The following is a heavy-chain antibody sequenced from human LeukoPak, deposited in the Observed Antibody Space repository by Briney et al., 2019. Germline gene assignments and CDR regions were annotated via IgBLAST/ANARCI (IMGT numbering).Heavy chain of an antibody. J-gene: IGHJ4*02. V-gene: IGHV3-7*01. Sequence: AGGSLRLSCAASGFIISSHWMSWVRHPPGKGLEWVANIKQDGSEKYYVDSVKCRFTISRDNAKNSLYLQMNSMRAENTAVYYCARGYIAADYWGQRNLGTASS. CDR1: GFIISSHW. CDR3: ARGYIAADY. CDR2: IKQDGSEK. D-gene: IGHD5-12*01.